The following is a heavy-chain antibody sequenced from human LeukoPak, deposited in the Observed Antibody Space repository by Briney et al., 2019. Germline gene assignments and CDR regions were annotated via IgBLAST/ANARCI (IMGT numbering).Heavy chain of an antibody. J-gene: IGHJ4*02. V-gene: IGHV3-21*01. CDR1: GFTFGSYS. CDR3: ARARFTVDYFDY. D-gene: IGHD3-3*01. Sequence: GGSLRLSCAASGFTFGSYSMNWVRQAPGKGLEWVSSISSSSSYIYYADSVKGRFTISRDNAKNSLYLQMNSLRAEDTAVYYCARARFTVDYFDYWGQGTLVTVSS. CDR2: ISSSSSYI.